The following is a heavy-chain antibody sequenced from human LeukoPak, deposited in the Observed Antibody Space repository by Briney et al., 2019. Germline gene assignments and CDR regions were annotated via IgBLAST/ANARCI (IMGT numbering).Heavy chain of an antibody. CDR2: IYYSGST. Sequence: SQTLSLTCTVSGGSISSGGYYWSWIRQHPGKGLEWIGYIYYSGSTYYNPSLKSRVTISVDTSKNQFSLKLSSVTAADTAVYYCARPTYSSGWYFDLWGRGTLVTVSS. D-gene: IGHD6-19*01. J-gene: IGHJ2*01. CDR3: ARPTYSSGWYFDL. CDR1: GGSISSGGYY. V-gene: IGHV4-31*03.